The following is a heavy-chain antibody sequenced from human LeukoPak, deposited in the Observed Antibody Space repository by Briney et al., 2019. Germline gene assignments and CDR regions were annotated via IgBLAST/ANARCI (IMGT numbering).Heavy chain of an antibody. Sequence: TSETLSLTCTVSGYSISSGYYWDWIRQPPGKGLEWIGNIYHSGNTYYNPSLKSRVTISVDTSKNQFSLKLNSVTAADTAVYYCASQGGGYCSSTRCYSALDIWGQGTMVTVSS. D-gene: IGHD2-2*02. V-gene: IGHV4-38-2*02. CDR2: IYHSGNT. J-gene: IGHJ3*02. CDR1: GYSISSGYY. CDR3: ASQGGGYCSSTRCYSALDI.